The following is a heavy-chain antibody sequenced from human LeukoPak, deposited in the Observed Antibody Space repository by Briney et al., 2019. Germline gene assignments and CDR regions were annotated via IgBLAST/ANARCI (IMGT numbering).Heavy chain of an antibody. CDR1: GGSLSNYY. CDR2: LYYSGST. D-gene: IGHD6-19*01. CDR3: ARHTSGWYNYFDY. V-gene: IGHV4-59*08. J-gene: IGHJ4*02. Sequence: PSGTLSLTCTVSGGSLSNYYWSWIRQPPGKGLEWIGYLYYSGSTNYNPSLNSRVTIPVDTSKNQFSLRLSSMTAADTAVYYCARHTSGWYNYFDYWGQGTLVTVSS.